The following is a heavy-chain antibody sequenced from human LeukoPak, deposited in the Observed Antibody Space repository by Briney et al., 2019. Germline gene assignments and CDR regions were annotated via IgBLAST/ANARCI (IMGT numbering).Heavy chain of an antibody. D-gene: IGHD2-15*01. V-gene: IGHV3-23*01. CDR3: AKDVRGGCSGGSCYY. CDR2: ISGSGGTA. J-gene: IGHJ4*02. CDR1: GFTFSYYA. Sequence: PGGSLRLSCAASGFTFSYYAMSWVRQAPGKGLEWVSDISGSGGTADYADSVKGRFTISRDNSKNTLYLQMNSLRAEDTAVYYCAKDVRGGCSGGSCYYWGQGTLVTVSS.